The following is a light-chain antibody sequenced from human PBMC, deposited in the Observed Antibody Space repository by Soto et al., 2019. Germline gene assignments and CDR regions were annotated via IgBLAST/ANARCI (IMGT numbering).Light chain of an antibody. CDR2: GAS. Sequence: EIVLTQTPGTLSLSPGERATLSCRASPSASYIQLAWYQQKPGQAPRLLIYGASSRATGIPDRFSGSGSGTDFTLTISRLEPEDFAVYYCQQYESSSWTFGQGTKVEIK. CDR3: QQYESSSWT. J-gene: IGKJ1*01. V-gene: IGKV3-20*01. CDR1: PSASYIQ.